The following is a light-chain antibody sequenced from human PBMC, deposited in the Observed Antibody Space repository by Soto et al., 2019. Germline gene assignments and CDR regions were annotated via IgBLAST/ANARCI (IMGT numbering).Light chain of an antibody. CDR2: AAS. Sequence: IQVNHSPSSLSASVGDRVTIPCRASQGISSYLAWYQQKPGRAPKLLIYAASTLQGGVPSRFSGSGSGTDFTLTINSLQPEDLATYYCQQCHRYLTFGQGTKV. CDR1: QGISSY. CDR3: QQCHRYLT. V-gene: IGKV1-9*01. J-gene: IGKJ1*01.